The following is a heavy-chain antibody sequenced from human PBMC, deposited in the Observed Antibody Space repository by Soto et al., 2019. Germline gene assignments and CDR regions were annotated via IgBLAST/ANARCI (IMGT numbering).Heavy chain of an antibody. Sequence: QVQLQESGPGLVKPSQTLSLTCTVSGGSISSGGYYWSWIRQHPGKGLEWIGYTFYSGSTYYNPSLKSRVTISVDTSKNLFSLKLSSVTAADTAVYYCARSAHRGSGMTFDYWGQGTLVTVSS. CDR3: ARSAHRGSGMTFDY. CDR1: GGSISSGGYY. V-gene: IGHV4-31*03. D-gene: IGHD3-10*01. J-gene: IGHJ4*02. CDR2: TFYSGST.